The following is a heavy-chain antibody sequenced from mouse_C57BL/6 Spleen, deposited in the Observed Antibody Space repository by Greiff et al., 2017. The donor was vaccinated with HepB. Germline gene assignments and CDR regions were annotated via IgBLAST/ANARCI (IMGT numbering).Heavy chain of an antibody. V-gene: IGHV14-4*01. CDR1: GFNIQDDY. CDR2: IDPENGDT. CDR3: TTLYDYPWFAY. D-gene: IGHD2-4*01. J-gene: IGHJ3*01. Sequence: EVQLQQSGAELVRPGASVKLSCTASGFNIQDDYMHWVKQRPEQGLEWIGWIDPENGDTEYASKFQGKATITADTSSNTAYLQLSSLTSEDTAVYYCTTLYDYPWFAYWGQGTLVTVSA.